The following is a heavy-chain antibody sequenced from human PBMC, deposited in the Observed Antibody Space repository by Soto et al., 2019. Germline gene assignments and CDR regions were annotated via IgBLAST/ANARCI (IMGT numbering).Heavy chain of an antibody. D-gene: IGHD6-19*01. J-gene: IGHJ4*02. CDR1: GGSIDSGAFP. CDR3: ARIHWAQSSLDY. CDR2: VTHSGTA. Sequence: KTSETLSLTCAVSGGSIDSGAFPLSWIRQPPGKCLEWIGYVTHSGTAYSIPSLNGRLTLSVDSSQTQFSLKLTSVTAADSAFYYCARIHWAQSSLDYWGRGILVTVSS. V-gene: IGHV4-30-2*01.